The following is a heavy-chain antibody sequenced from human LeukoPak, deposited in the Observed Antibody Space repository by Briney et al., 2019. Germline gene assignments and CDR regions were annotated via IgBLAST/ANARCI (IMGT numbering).Heavy chain of an antibody. V-gene: IGHV5-51*01. CDR3: ATGDGYGAYEI. J-gene: IGHJ3*02. Sequence: GESLKISCKGSGYSFTSYWIGWVRHMARKGLEWIGISYPGDSDTKYNPSFQGQVTISANKSISTAYLQWSSLKAWDTAMYYCATGDGYGAYEIWGQGTMVTVSS. CDR1: GYSFTSYW. D-gene: IGHD5-24*01. CDR2: SYPGDSDT.